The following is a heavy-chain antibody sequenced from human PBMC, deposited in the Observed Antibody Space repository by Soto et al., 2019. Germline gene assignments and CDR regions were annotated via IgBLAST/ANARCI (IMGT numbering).Heavy chain of an antibody. D-gene: IGHD6-13*01. CDR2: IIPIFGTA. CDR3: ARDVIAAAGTAG. CDR1: GGTFSSYA. V-gene: IGHV1-69*12. Sequence: QVQLVQSGAEVKKPGSSVKVSCKASGGTFSSYAISWVRQAPGQGLEWMGGIIPIFGTANYAQKFQGRVTVTGDESRSTAYMERSSLRSEDTAVYYCARDVIAAAGTAGWGQGTLVTVSS. J-gene: IGHJ4*02.